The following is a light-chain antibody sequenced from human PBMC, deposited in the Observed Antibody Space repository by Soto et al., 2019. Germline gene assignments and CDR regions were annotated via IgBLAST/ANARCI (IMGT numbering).Light chain of an antibody. J-gene: IGKJ1*01. CDR3: QQYNSDLWT. Sequence: DIQMTQSPSSLSASVGDRVTITCRATQGIGNYLTWYQQKPGRVPKLLIYAASTLQPGVPSRFSGSGSGTDFTLTISSLQPEDVATYYCQQYNSDLWTFGQGTKVEIK. CDR2: AAS. V-gene: IGKV1-27*01. CDR1: QGIGNY.